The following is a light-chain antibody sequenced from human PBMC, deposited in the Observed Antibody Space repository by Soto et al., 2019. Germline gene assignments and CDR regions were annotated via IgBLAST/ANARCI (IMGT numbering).Light chain of an antibody. J-gene: IGLJ1*01. CDR2: DVA. Sequence: QSVLTQPASVSGSPGQSITISCTGSSSDVGGFNFVSWYQQHPGKAPKLMIYDVASRPSGVSNRFSGSKSGNTASLTISGLQTEDEADYYCSSYSTISTRVFGTGTMVTV. V-gene: IGLV2-14*03. CDR1: SSDVGGFNF. CDR3: SSYSTISTRV.